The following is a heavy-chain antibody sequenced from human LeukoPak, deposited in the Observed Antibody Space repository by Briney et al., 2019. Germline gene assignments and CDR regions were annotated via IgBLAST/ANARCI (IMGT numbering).Heavy chain of an antibody. CDR1: GFTFGDYA. V-gene: IGHV3-49*03. Sequence: GGSLRLSCTGSGFTFGDYAMSWFRQAPGKGLEWVGFIRSKAYGGTTEYAASVKGRFTISRDDSKSIAYLQMNSLETEDTAVYYCTRDGEMGPFYDFWSGYQYYFDYWGQGTLVTVSS. D-gene: IGHD3-3*01. J-gene: IGHJ4*02. CDR2: IRSKAYGGTT. CDR3: TRDGEMGPFYDFWSGYQYYFDY.